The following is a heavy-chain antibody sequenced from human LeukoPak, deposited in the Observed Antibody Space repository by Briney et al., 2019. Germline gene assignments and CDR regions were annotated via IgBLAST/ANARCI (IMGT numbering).Heavy chain of an antibody. J-gene: IGHJ4*02. CDR2: INTDGSIT. CDR3: ARDQYDTWSRRGNFDS. D-gene: IGHD3-3*01. Sequence: PGGSLRLSCAASGFTFSSYWMHWVRQAPGKGLVWVSRINTDGSITDYADSVKGRFTISRDNTKNSLYLQMNSLRAEDTAVFYCARDQYDTWSRRGNFDSWGQGTLVIVSS. CDR1: GFTFSSYW. V-gene: IGHV3-74*01.